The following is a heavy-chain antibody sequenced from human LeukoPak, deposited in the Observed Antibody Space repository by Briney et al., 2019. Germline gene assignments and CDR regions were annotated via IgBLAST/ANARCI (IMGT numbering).Heavy chain of an antibody. Sequence: GGSLRLSCAASGFTFSSYAMHCVRQSPGKGLEWVAIISDDGSNKYYADSVKGRFTISRDNSKNTLYLEINSLRAEDTAVYYCAREGPGLRYFDPPGDYWGQGTLVTVSS. CDR2: ISDDGSNK. D-gene: IGHD3-9*01. J-gene: IGHJ4*02. CDR3: AREGPGLRYFDPPGDY. CDR1: GFTFSSYA. V-gene: IGHV3-30-3*01.